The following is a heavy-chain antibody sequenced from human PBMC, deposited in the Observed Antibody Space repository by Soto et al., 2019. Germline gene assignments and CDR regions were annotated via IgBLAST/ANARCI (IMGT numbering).Heavy chain of an antibody. Sequence: LRLSCAASGFTFSSYAMSWVRQAPGKGLEWVSVISGSGDFTFYADSVKGRLTISRDNSKNTLYLQMNSLRAEDTAVYYCAKNQNDILDYWGQGTLVTVSS. CDR1: GFTFSSYA. V-gene: IGHV3-23*01. CDR3: AKNQNDILDY. D-gene: IGHD3-9*01. CDR2: ISGSGDFT. J-gene: IGHJ4*02.